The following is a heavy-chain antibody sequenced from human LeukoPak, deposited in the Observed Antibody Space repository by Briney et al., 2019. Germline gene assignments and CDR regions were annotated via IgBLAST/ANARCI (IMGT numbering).Heavy chain of an antibody. J-gene: IGHJ4*02. CDR3: AREWKYCGATSCGYYFDY. Sequence: ASVKVSCKASGYTFTSYDINWVRQATGQGLEWMGWMNLNSGNTGYAQKFQGRVTMTRNTSISTAYMELSSLRSEDTAVYYCAREWKYCGATSCGYYFDYWGQGTLVTVSS. V-gene: IGHV1-8*01. D-gene: IGHD2-2*01. CDR2: MNLNSGNT. CDR1: GYTFTSYD.